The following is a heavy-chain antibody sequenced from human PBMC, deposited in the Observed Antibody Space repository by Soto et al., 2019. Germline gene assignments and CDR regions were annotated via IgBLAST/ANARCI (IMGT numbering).Heavy chain of an antibody. D-gene: IGHD5-18*01. J-gene: IGHJ2*01. CDR3: ARARVDTGRERAWYFEL. V-gene: IGHV3-30-3*01. CDR2: ISYDGSNK. CDR1: GVSFSSYA. Sequence: GESLRLSCAASGVSFSSYAMHWVRQAPGKGLEWVAVISYDGSNKYYADNANGRITITGKNSTTTQYLQMNSLRAKDTAVSYYARARVDTGRERAWYFELWGHGTLVTVSS.